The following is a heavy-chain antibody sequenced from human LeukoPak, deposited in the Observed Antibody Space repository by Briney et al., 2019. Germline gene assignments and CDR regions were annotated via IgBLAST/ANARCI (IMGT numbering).Heavy chain of an antibody. J-gene: IGHJ5*02. D-gene: IGHD3-9*01. V-gene: IGHV4-4*07. CDR3: ARLDILVPRAVEWFDP. Sequence: PSETLSLTCTVSGDSISGKYWSWIRRPAGRGLEWLGRISSTGTTDYSPSLKGRATMSLDTSKSQFSLSLTSVTAADTAVYYCARLDILVPRAVEWFDPWGQGTLVIVSS. CDR1: GDSISGKY. CDR2: ISSTGTT.